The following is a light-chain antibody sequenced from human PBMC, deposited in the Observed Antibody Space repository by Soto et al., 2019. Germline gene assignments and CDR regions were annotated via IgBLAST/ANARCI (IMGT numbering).Light chain of an antibody. CDR1: SSDVGAYKY. V-gene: IGLV2-14*01. CDR3: SSYSSSSTLFV. CDR2: EVS. J-gene: IGLJ1*01. Sequence: HSVLTQPASVCGSPGQAITISCTGTSSDVGAYKYVSWYQQHPGKAPKVMIYEVSNRPSGVSNRFSGSKSGNTASLTISGLQAEDEADYFCSSYSSSSTLFVFGTGTKVTVL.